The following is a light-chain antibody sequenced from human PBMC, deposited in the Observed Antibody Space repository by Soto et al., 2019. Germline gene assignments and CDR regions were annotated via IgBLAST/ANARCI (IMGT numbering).Light chain of an antibody. CDR2: GAS. CDR1: QGISSF. CDR3: QQSYSMPLT. J-gene: IGKJ4*01. V-gene: IGKV1-39*01. Sequence: DIPMTQAPSSLSASVGDTVTITCRASQGISSFLNWYQQKPGKVPKLLIYGASSLQSWVPSRFSGSGSGTDFTLTISSLQPEDFATYYCQQSYSMPLTFGGGTKVDI.